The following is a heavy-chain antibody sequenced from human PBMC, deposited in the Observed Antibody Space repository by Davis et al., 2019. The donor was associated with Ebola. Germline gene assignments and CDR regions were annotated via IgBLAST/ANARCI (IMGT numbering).Heavy chain of an antibody. CDR3: ARDSWDIVAGYYYYGMDV. V-gene: IGHV4-31*03. Sequence: PSETLSLTCTVSGGSISSGGYYWSWIRQHPGKGLEWIGYIYYSGSTYYNPSLKSRVTISVDTSKNQFSLKLSSVTAADTAVYYCARDSWDIVAGYYYYGMDVWGQGTTVTVSS. J-gene: IGHJ6*02. CDR2: IYYSGST. CDR1: GGSISSGGYY. D-gene: IGHD2-15*01.